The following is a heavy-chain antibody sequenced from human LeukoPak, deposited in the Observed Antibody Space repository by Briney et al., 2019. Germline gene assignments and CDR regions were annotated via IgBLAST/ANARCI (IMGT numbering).Heavy chain of an antibody. CDR3: ARDRVDYYGSGSSDDAFDI. CDR1: GYTFTSYA. J-gene: IGHJ3*02. CDR2: INTNTGNP. Sequence: ASVKVSCKASGYTFTSYAMNWVRQAPGQGLEWMGWINTNTGNPTYAQGFTGRFVFSLDTSVSTAYLQISSLKAGDTAVCYCARDRVDYYGSGSSDDAFDIWGQGTMVTVSS. V-gene: IGHV7-4-1*02. D-gene: IGHD3-10*01.